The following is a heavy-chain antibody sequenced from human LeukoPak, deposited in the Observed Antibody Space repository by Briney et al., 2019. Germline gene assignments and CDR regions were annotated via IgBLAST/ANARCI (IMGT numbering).Heavy chain of an antibody. CDR3: ASVWYGDQNENYYYYYGMDV. J-gene: IGHJ6*02. V-gene: IGHV1-8*01. D-gene: IGHD4-17*01. CDR1: GYTFTSYD. Sequence: ASVKVSCKASGYTFTSYDINWVRQATGQGLEWMGWMNPNSGNTGYAQKFQGRVTMTRNTSISTAYMELSSLRSEDTAVYHCASVWYGDQNENYYYYYGMDVWGQGTTVTVSS. CDR2: MNPNSGNT.